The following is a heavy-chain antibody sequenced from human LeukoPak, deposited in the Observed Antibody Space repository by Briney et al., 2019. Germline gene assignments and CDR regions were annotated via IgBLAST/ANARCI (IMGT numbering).Heavy chain of an antibody. CDR1: GFTFSSYA. D-gene: IGHD3-22*01. J-gene: IGHJ3*02. CDR3: ANTPSIRITMIVVVPVGI. Sequence: GGSLRLSCAASGFTFSSYAMSWVPQAPGKGLEWVSAISGSGGSTYYADSVKGRFTISRDNSKNTLYLQMNSLRAEDTAVYYCANTPSIRITMIVVVPVGIWGQGTMVTVSS. V-gene: IGHV3-23*01. CDR2: ISGSGGST.